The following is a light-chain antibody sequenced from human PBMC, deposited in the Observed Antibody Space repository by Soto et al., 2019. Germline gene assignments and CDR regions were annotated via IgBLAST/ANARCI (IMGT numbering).Light chain of an antibody. V-gene: IGKV3-15*01. Sequence: EIVMTQSPATLSVSPGERVILSCRASQSVDISLAWYQQKPGQAPRLLIYGASTRATDMPGTFSGRGSGTDFTLTISRLEPEDFAVYYCQHCQPYGDSPPLTFGGGTKVDIK. CDR3: QHCQPYGDSPPLT. J-gene: IGKJ4*01. CDR2: GAS. CDR1: QSVDIS.